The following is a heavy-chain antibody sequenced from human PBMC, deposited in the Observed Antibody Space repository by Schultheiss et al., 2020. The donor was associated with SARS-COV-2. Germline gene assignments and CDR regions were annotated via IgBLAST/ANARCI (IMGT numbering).Heavy chain of an antibody. CDR1: GGSISSYY. CDR3: ATGDCSGGSCYSSGYYYYGMDV. J-gene: IGHJ6*02. CDR2: IYHSGST. V-gene: IGHV4-59*04. Sequence: SETLSLTCTVSGGSISSYYWSWIRQPPGKGLEWIGSIYHSGSTYYNPSLKSRVTISVDTSKNQFSLKLSSVTAADTAVYYCATGDCSGGSCYSSGYYYYGMDVWGQGTTVTVSS. D-gene: IGHD2-15*01.